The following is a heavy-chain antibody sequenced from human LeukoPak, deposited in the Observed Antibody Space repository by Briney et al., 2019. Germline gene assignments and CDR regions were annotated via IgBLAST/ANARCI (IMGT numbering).Heavy chain of an antibody. CDR1: GGSISSTNW. CDR2: IYHSGST. Sequence: SETLSLTCAVSGGSISSTNWWSWVRQPPGKGLEWIGEIYHSGSTNYNPSLKSRVTISVDTSKNQFSLKLSSVTAADTAVYYCAREGTGSFEYWGQGTLVTVSS. D-gene: IGHD7-27*01. CDR3: AREGTGSFEY. J-gene: IGHJ4*02. V-gene: IGHV4-4*02.